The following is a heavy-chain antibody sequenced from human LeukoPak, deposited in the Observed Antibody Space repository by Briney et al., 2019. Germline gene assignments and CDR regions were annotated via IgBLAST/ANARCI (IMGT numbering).Heavy chain of an antibody. CDR3: AKDTYCSSTSCNFDY. D-gene: IGHD2-2*01. Sequence: GGSLRLSCAASVFTFCSYAMSWVRQAPGRGLECVSDIRGSGGRTYYAYSVKGRFTISRDNSKNTLYLQMNRLRAEDTAVYYCAKDTYCSSTSCNFDYGGQGTLVTVSS. CDR2: IRGSGGRT. V-gene: IGHV3-23*01. CDR1: VFTFCSYA. J-gene: IGHJ4*02.